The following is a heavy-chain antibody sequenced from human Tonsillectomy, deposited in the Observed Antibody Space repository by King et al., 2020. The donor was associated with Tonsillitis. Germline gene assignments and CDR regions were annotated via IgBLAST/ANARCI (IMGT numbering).Heavy chain of an antibody. Sequence: DVQLVESGGGLVQPGGSLRLSCAASGFTFSSYWMHWVRQAPGKGLVWVSRINSDGSSTSYADSVKGRFTISRDNAKNTLYLQMNSLRAEDTAVYYCARVQVSNRRDGYNHFDYWGQGTLVTVSS. J-gene: IGHJ4*02. CDR3: ARVQVSNRRDGYNHFDY. D-gene: IGHD5-24*01. CDR1: GFTFSSYW. CDR2: INSDGSST. V-gene: IGHV3-74*01.